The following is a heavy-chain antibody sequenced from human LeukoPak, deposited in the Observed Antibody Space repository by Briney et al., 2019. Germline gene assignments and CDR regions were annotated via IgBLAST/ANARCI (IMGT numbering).Heavy chain of an antibody. Sequence: GGSLRLSCAASGFTFSSYAMSWVRQAPGKGLEWVSAISGSGGSTYYADSVKGRFTISRDNSKNTLYLQMNSLRAEDTAVYYCAKDRYYDILTGYCDYWGQGTLVTVSS. CDR2: ISGSGGST. CDR3: AKDRYYDILTGYCDY. V-gene: IGHV3-23*01. J-gene: IGHJ4*02. CDR1: GFTFSSYA. D-gene: IGHD3-9*01.